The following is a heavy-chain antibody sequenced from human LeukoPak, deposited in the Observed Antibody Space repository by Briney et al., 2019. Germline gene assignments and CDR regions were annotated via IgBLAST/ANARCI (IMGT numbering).Heavy chain of an antibody. D-gene: IGHD2-15*01. CDR2: IYYSGNT. Sequence: SETLSLTCTVSGGSISSYHWSWIRQPPGKGLEWIAYIYYSGNTKVNPSLKSRVTVSVDTSKNQFSLKLTSVTAADTAVYYCARDKWSGGGLAQFDPWGQGTLVTVSS. J-gene: IGHJ5*02. V-gene: IGHV4-59*01. CDR3: ARDKWSGGGLAQFDP. CDR1: GGSISSYH.